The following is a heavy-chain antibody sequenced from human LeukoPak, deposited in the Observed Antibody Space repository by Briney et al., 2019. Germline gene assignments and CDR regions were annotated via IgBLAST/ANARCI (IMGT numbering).Heavy chain of an antibody. J-gene: IGHJ4*02. D-gene: IGHD3-10*01. CDR1: GFTFSSYA. CDR3: ARDPGGAMVRGVVDY. Sequence: PGGSLRLSCAASGFTFSSYAMHWVRRAPGRGLEWVAVISYDGSNKYYADSVKGRFTISRDNSKNTLYLQMNSLRAEDTAVYYCARDPGGAMVRGVVDYWGQGTLVTVSS. CDR2: ISYDGSNK. V-gene: IGHV3-30-3*01.